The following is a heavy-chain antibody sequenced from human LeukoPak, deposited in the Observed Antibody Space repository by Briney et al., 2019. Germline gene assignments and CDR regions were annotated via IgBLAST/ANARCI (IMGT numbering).Heavy chain of an antibody. CDR2: IKQDGGEK. J-gene: IGHJ4*02. CDR1: GFTFSSYW. CDR3: ARDQPSRYYSD. D-gene: IGHD2/OR15-2a*01. V-gene: IGHV3-7*01. Sequence: GGYLSFYGAGSGFTFSSYWMTWLRPAPGKGLKWVANIKQDGGEKYYVDSVKGRFTISRDNAQNSLYLQMNSLRAADTAMYYCARDQPSRYYSDWGQGTLVTVSS.